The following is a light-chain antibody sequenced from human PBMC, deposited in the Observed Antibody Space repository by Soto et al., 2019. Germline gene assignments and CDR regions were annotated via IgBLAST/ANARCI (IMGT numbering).Light chain of an antibody. Sequence: DSQMTQSPSPLSASVGDRVTITCRASQSISSWWSWYQQKPGKAPTLLIYKASSLESGVSSRLSGSGSWTEFTLTISRLPPDDFATYGWQQYNSLYTVGQGTKLEIK. CDR3: QQYNSLYT. CDR2: KAS. CDR1: QSISSW. J-gene: IGKJ2*01. V-gene: IGKV1-5*03.